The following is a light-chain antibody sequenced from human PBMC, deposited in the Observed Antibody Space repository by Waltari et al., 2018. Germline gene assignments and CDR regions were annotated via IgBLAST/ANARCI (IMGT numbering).Light chain of an antibody. V-gene: IGLV2-11*02. J-gene: IGLJ3*02. CDR1: TSDVGGYNY. CDR2: DVT. CDR3: CSFAGTYTWV. Sequence: SALPQPRSVSGPPAQSVTIPCTGLTSDVGGYNYVSWYQYHPGKALKLMIFDVTQRPSGVPDRFSGSKSANTASLTISGLQAEDEADYYCCSFAGTYTWVFGGGTKVPVL.